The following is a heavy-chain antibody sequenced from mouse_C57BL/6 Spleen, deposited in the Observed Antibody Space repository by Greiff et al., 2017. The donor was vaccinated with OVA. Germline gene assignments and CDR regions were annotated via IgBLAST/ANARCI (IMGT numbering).Heavy chain of an antibody. V-gene: IGHV14-3*01. CDR3: ARGNYSWFAY. D-gene: IGHD2-1*01. Sequence: VQLLQSVAELVRPGASLKLSCTASGFTIKNTYMYWVKQRPEQGLEWIGRIDPANGNTKYAPKFQGKATITADTSSNTDYLQLNSLTSEDTDIYNYARGNYSWFAYWGQGTLVTVSA. J-gene: IGHJ3*01. CDR1: GFTIKNTY. CDR2: IDPANGNT.